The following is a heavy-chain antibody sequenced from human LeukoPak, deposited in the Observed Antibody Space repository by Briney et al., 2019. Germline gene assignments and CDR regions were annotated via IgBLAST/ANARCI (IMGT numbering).Heavy chain of an antibody. CDR1: GGSFSGYY. CDR2: INHSGST. CDR3: ARGIDYGDYVSAFDI. Sequence: PSETLSLTCAVYGGSFSGYYWSWIRQPPGKGLEWIGEINHSGSTNYNPSLKSRVTISADTSKNQFSLKLSSVTAADTAVYYCARGIDYGDYVSAFDIWGQGTMVTVSS. D-gene: IGHD4-17*01. V-gene: IGHV4-34*01. J-gene: IGHJ3*02.